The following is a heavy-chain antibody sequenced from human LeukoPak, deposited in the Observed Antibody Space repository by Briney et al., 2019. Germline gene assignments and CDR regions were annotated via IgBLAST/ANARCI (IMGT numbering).Heavy chain of an antibody. CDR3: AREYGSGSYNWFDP. D-gene: IGHD3-10*01. CDR1: GGSISSGDYY. CDR2: IYYSGST. Sequence: SETLSLTCTVSGGSISSGDYYWSWIRQPPGKGLEWIGHIYYSGSTYYNPSLRSRVTISVDTSKNHFSLKLSSVTAADTAVYYCAREYGSGSYNWFDPWGQGTLVTVSS. V-gene: IGHV4-30-4*01. J-gene: IGHJ5*02.